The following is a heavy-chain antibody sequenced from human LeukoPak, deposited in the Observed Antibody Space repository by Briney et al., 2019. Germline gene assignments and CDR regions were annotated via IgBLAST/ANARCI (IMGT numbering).Heavy chain of an antibody. CDR1: GFTFSSSA. CDR3: AKVQSVGPTDGSIDY. J-gene: IGHJ4*02. V-gene: IGHV3-23*01. D-gene: IGHD1-26*01. Sequence: GGSLRLSCAASGFTFSSSAMSWVRQAPGKGLEWVSTISGSGGSTYYADSVKGRFTISRDNSKSTLYLQMNSLRAEDTAVFYCAKVQSVGPTDGSIDYWGQGTLVTVSS. CDR2: ISGSGGST.